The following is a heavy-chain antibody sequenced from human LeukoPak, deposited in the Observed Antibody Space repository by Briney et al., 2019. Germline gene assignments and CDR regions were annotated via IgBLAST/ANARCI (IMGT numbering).Heavy chain of an antibody. V-gene: IGHV3-33*06. CDR2: IWYDGSNI. J-gene: IGHJ6*04. CDR3: AKAGWNKEWDV. CDR1: GFSFSSYG. D-gene: IGHD1/OR15-1a*01. Sequence: PGRSPRLSCAASGFSFSSYGMHWVRQAPGQGLEWVAVIWYDGSNIYYADSVKGRFTISRDNSKNTLYLQMNSLRAEDTAVYYCAKAGWNKEWDVWGKGTTVTVSS.